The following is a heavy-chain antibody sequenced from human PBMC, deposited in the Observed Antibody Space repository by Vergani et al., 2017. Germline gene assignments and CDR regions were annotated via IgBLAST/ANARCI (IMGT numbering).Heavy chain of an antibody. V-gene: IGHV3-23*01. J-gene: IGHJ6*02. Sequence: EVQLLQSEGAVVQPGGSLRLSCVASGFTFSSHAMSWVRQGHGQGLEWVSSIKNTGDSTHYADSVKGRFTISRDNSKNTLYLQMNSLRVEDTAVYYCARGYDILTGYPYYYYGMDVWGQGTTVTVSS. CDR2: IKNTGDST. D-gene: IGHD3-9*01. CDR3: ARGYDILTGYPYYYYGMDV. CDR1: GFTFSSHA.